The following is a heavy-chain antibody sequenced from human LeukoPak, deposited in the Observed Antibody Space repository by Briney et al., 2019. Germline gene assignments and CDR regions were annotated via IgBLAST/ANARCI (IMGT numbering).Heavy chain of an antibody. CDR2: MNLDGSEK. D-gene: IGHD1-1*01. CDR3: AREGYFRGYFDY. CDR1: GFTFSSYW. Sequence: PGGSLRLSCAASGFTFSSYWMTWVRQAPGKGLEWVANMNLDGSEKYYVDSVKGRFIISRDNAKNSLFLQMNSLIAEDTAVYYCAREGYFRGYFDYWGQGTLVTVSS. J-gene: IGHJ4*02. V-gene: IGHV3-7*01.